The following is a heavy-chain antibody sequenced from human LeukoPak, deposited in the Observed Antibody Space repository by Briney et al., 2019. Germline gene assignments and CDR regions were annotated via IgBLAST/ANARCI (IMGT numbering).Heavy chain of an antibody. CDR3: AKGRGSGSSWNFDY. V-gene: IGHV3-23*01. CDR1: GFPFSSYA. Sequence: GGSLRHSCAASGFPFSSYAMSWVRQAPGKGLGWVSVISDSGGRTYSAASVKGRFTISRDNSKDTLYLQMNSLRAEDTAVYYCAKGRGSGSSWNFDYWGQGTLVTVSS. D-gene: IGHD6-13*01. J-gene: IGHJ4*02. CDR2: ISDSGGRT.